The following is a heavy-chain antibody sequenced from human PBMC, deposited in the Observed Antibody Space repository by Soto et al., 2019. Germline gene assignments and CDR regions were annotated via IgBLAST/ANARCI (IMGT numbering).Heavy chain of an antibody. D-gene: IGHD4-17*01. CDR2: IYYSGTT. J-gene: IGHJ4*02. CDR1: GGSVRSGSYY. V-gene: IGHV4-61*01. Sequence: SETLSLTCSVSGGSVRSGSYYWSWIRQPPGKGLEWIGYIYYSGTTNYNPSLKSRVTISVDTSKNQFSLKLSSVTAADTAVYYCARVEDYGDYFAYWGQGTLVTVSP. CDR3: ARVEDYGDYFAY.